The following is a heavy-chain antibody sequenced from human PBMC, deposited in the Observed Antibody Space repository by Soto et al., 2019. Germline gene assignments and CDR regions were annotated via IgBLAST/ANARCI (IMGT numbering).Heavy chain of an antibody. D-gene: IGHD2-2*01. V-gene: IGHV4-39*07. CDR1: GASITSGNYY. Sequence: PSETLSLTCTVSGASITSGNYYWGWIRQPPGKGLQWIGSSSYTGNTYYNPSLKSRVTISVDTSKNQFSLKLSSVTAADTAVYYCARVPGPWGQGTLVTVS. J-gene: IGHJ5*02. CDR3: ARVPGP. CDR2: SSYTGNT.